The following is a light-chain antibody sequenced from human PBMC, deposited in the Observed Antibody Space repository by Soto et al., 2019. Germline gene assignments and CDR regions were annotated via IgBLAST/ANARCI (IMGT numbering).Light chain of an antibody. CDR1: QSVSSTY. CDR3: QQYGSSPRT. V-gene: IGKV3-20*01. J-gene: IGKJ1*01. CDR2: GAS. Sequence: EIVFTQSPGTLSLFPGERATFSCRASQSVSSTYLAWYQQKPGQAPRLLIYGASSRATGIPDRFSGSGSGTDFTLTISRLEPEDSAVYYCQQYGSSPRTFGQGTKVEI.